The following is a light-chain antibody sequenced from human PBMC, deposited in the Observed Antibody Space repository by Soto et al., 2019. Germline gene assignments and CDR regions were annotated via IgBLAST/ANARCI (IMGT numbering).Light chain of an antibody. V-gene: IGLV2-14*03. J-gene: IGLJ1*01. Sequence: QCVRTHPASGSGVALHGSSISCTGTSSDVGSYNYVSWYQHHPGKAPKLMIYDVSNRPSGVSNRFSGSKSGNTASLSISGLQPEDEADYYCSSYRTSNTRQIVCGTGTKVTVL. CDR1: SSDVGSYNY. CDR2: DVS. CDR3: SSYRTSNTRQIV.